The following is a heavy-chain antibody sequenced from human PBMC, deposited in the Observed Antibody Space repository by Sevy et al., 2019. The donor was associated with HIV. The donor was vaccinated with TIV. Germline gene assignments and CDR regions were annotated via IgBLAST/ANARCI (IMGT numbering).Heavy chain of an antibody. J-gene: IGHJ6*02. CDR2: IKSKIDGGTT. Sequence: GGSLRLSCAASGFTFSNAWMSWVRQAPGKGLEWAGRIKSKIDGGTTDYAAPVKGRFIISRDDSKNTLYLQMSSLKSEDTAVYYCITDPGYSGYDEEVINYYYYGMDVWGQGTTVTVSS. D-gene: IGHD5-12*01. CDR1: GFTFSNAW. V-gene: IGHV3-15*01. CDR3: ITDPGYSGYDEEVINYYYYGMDV.